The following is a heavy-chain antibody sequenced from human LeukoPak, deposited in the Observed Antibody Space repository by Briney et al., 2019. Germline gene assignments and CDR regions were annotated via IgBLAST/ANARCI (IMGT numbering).Heavy chain of an antibody. Sequence: SVKASCKASGGTFSSYAISWVRQAPGQGLEWMGGIIPIFGTANYAQKFQGRVTITTDESTSTAYMELSSLRSEDTAVYYCAREHGYSSGWYFVGPSEQESYNWFDPWGQGTLVTVSS. CDR1: GGTFSSYA. D-gene: IGHD6-19*01. V-gene: IGHV1-69*05. CDR2: IIPIFGTA. J-gene: IGHJ5*02. CDR3: AREHGYSSGWYFVGPSEQESYNWFDP.